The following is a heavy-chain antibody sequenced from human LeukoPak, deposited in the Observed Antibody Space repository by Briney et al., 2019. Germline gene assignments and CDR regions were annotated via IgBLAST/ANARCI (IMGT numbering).Heavy chain of an antibody. D-gene: IGHD6-19*01. Sequence: GGSLRLSCAASGFTFNIYAMTWVRQAPGKGLEWVSHISGSGGITYYADSVKGRFTIFRDNSRNTLYLQMNSLRAEDTAVYYCAKTTAGNSSGRNPGWPVDYWGQGTLVTVSS. J-gene: IGHJ4*02. CDR3: AKTTAGNSSGRNPGWPVDY. CDR2: ISGSGGIT. CDR1: GFTFNIYA. V-gene: IGHV3-23*01.